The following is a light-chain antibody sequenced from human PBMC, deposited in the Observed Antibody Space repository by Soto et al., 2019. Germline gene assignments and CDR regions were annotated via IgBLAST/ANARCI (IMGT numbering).Light chain of an antibody. Sequence: EILLTQSPATLSLSPGDRATLSCRASQNVNSQLAWFQQKPGQAPRLLIYDASNRATGIPARFSGNGSGTDFTLPISSPEPEDFAVYFCQQRSNWPPTFGGGTKVEIK. CDR2: DAS. CDR1: QNVNSQ. CDR3: QQRSNWPPT. J-gene: IGKJ4*01. V-gene: IGKV3-11*01.